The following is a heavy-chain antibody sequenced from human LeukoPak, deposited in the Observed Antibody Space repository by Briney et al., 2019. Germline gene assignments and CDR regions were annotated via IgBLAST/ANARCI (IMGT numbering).Heavy chain of an antibody. J-gene: IGHJ4*02. CDR2: ISYDGSNK. D-gene: IGHD3-22*01. CDR1: GFTFSSYG. Sequence: AGGSLRLSCAASGFTFSSYGMHWVRQAPGKGLEWVAVISYDGSNKYYADSVKGRFTISRDNSKNTLYLQMNSLRAEDTAVYYCAKDSSPYYYDSSGSFDYWGQGTLVTVSS. V-gene: IGHV3-30*18. CDR3: AKDSSPYYYDSSGSFDY.